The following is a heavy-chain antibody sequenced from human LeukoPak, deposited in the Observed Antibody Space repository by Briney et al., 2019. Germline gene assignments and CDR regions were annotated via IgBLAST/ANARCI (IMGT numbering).Heavy chain of an antibody. CDR2: INHSGST. J-gene: IGHJ4*02. V-gene: IGHV4-34*01. CDR3: ARDQDPDYFDY. CDR1: GGSFSGYY. Sequence: SETLSLTCAVYGGSFSGYYWSWIRQPPGKGLEWIGEINHSGSTNYNPSLKSRVTISVDTSKNQFSLKLSSVTAADTAVYYCARDQDPDYFDYWGQGTLVTVSS.